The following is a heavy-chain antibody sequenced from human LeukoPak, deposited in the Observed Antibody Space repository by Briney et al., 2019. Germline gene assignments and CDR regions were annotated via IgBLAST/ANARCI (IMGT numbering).Heavy chain of an antibody. CDR1: GFTFNTYG. CDR2: VSGSGSTT. J-gene: IGHJ4*02. CDR3: AKSLDYGGNRARLDF. V-gene: IGHV3-23*01. D-gene: IGHD4-23*01. Sequence: GGSLRLSCAASGFTFNTYGMNWVRQAPGKGLEWVSAVSGSGSTTYYARPVKGRFNVSRDNSKNTLYLQMNSLRVDDTAVYYCAKSLDYGGNRARLDFWGQGTLVTVSS.